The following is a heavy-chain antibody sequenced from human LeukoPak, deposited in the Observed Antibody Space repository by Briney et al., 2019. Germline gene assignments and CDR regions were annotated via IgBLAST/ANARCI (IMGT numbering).Heavy chain of an antibody. CDR2: VYTTGNT. CDR1: GYSISSEDY. V-gene: IGHV4-4*07. CDR3: ARGLTGGVVVTYYYMDV. J-gene: IGHJ6*03. Sequence: SETLSLTCTVSGYSISSEDYWGWIRQPAGKGLEWIGRVYTTGNTNYNPSLKSRVSLSVDTSKNQFSLSLTSVTAADTAMYYCARGLTGGVVVTYYYMDVWGKGTTVTVSS. D-gene: IGHD3-3*01.